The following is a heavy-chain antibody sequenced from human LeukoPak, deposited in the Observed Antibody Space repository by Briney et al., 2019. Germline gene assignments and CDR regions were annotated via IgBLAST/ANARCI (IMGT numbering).Heavy chain of an antibody. V-gene: IGHV4-34*01. CDR1: GGSFSGYY. Sequence: PSETLSLTCAVHGGSFSGYYWSWIRQPPGKGLEWIGEINHSGSTNYNPSLKSRVTISVDTSKNQFSLKLSSVTAADTAVYYCATGPNSTYYYDSSGSYWGQGTLVTVSS. D-gene: IGHD3-22*01. CDR3: ATGPNSTYYYDSSGSY. J-gene: IGHJ4*02. CDR2: INHSGST.